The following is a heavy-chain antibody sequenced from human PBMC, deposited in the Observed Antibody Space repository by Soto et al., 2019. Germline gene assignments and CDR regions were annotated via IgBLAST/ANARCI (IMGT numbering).Heavy chain of an antibody. CDR1: GGSISSSSYY. CDR2: IYYSGST. J-gene: IGHJ6*02. CDR3: ARHDILGYYGMDV. V-gene: IGHV4-39*01. Sequence: SETLSLTCTVSGGSISSSSYYWGWIRQPPGKGLEWIGSIYYSGSTYYNPSLKSRVTISVDTSKNQFSLKLSSVTAADMAVFYCARHDILGYYGMDVWGQGTTVTVSS. D-gene: IGHD1-26*01.